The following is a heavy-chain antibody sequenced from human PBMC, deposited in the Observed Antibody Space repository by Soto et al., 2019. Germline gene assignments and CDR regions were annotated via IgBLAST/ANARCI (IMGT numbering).Heavy chain of an antibody. Sequence: EVQLVESGGDLVQPGGSLRLSCAASGFTFSNYWMHWVRQAPGKGLVWVSRINNDGSVTTYADSVKGRFTISRDNAKDTLYLEMNSLSAEDTAGYYCARYRSLWFRDSWGQGTLVTVSS. CDR1: GFTFSNYW. CDR3: ARYRSLWFRDS. D-gene: IGHD3-10*01. V-gene: IGHV3-74*01. J-gene: IGHJ4*02. CDR2: INNDGSVT.